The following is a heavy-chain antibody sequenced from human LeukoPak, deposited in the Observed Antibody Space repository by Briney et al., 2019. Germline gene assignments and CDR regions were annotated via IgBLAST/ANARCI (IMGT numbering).Heavy chain of an antibody. Sequence: SEALSLTCTVSGGSISSSSYYWGWIRQPPGKGLEWVGSIYYSGSTYYNPSLKSRVTISVDTSKNQFSLKLSSVTAADTAVYYCARHTRYCSSTSCYPRFDYWGQGTLVTVSP. CDR2: IYYSGST. CDR1: GGSISSSSYY. J-gene: IGHJ4*02. D-gene: IGHD2-2*01. CDR3: ARHTRYCSSTSCYPRFDY. V-gene: IGHV4-39*01.